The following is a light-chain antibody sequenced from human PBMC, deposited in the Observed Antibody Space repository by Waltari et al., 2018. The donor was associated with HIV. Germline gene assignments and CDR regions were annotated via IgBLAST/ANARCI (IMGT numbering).Light chain of an antibody. V-gene: IGKV2-28*01. CDR2: LGS. J-gene: IGKJ3*01. CDR3: MQALQKGGCT. Sequence: DIVMTQSPLSLPVTPGEPASISCRSSQSLLHSNGYNYLDWYLQKPGQSPQLLIYLGSNRASGVPDRFSGSGSGTDFTLKISRVEAEDVGVYYCMQALQKGGCTFGPGTKVDIK. CDR1: QSLLHSNGYNY.